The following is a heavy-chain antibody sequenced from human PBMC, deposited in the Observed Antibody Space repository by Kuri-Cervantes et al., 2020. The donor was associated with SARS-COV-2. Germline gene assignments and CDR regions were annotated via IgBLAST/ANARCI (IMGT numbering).Heavy chain of an antibody. Sequence: GGSLRLSCAASGFTFNNYDMYWVRQAPGKGLEWVAVISYDGSKKYYADSVKGRFTISRDNSKSTLYLPMYNLRAEDTAVYYCARGLRKYYFDYWSQGTLVTVSS. CDR1: GFTFNNYD. V-gene: IGHV3-30-3*01. J-gene: IGHJ4*02. CDR3: ARGLRKYYFDY. D-gene: IGHD1-14*01. CDR2: ISYDGSKK.